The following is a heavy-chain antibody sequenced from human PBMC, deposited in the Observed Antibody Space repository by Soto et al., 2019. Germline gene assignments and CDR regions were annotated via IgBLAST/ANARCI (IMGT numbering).Heavy chain of an antibody. V-gene: IGHV3-30*18. CDR1: GFTFSSYG. CDR3: AKERSSGWYPLDGMDV. Sequence: QVQLVESGGGVVQPGRSLRLSCAASGFTFSSYGMHWVRQAPGKGLEWVAVISYDGSNKYYADSVKGRFTISRDNSKNTLYLLMNSLRAEDTAVYYCAKERSSGWYPLDGMDVWGQGTTVTVSS. J-gene: IGHJ6*02. CDR2: ISYDGSNK. D-gene: IGHD6-19*01.